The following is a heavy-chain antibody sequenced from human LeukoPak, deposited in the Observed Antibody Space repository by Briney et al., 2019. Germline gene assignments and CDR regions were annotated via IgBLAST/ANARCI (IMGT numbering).Heavy chain of an antibody. D-gene: IGHD6-13*01. CDR3: ARKSIVTAGRKPYDY. CDR1: GGSISSGDYY. Sequence: SQTLSLTCTVSGGSISSGDYYWSWIRQPPGKGLEWIGYIYYSGSTYYNPSLKSRVTISVDMSKNQFSLRLSSVTAADTAVYYCARKSIVTAGRKPYDYWDQGTLVTVSP. J-gene: IGHJ4*02. CDR2: IYYSGST. V-gene: IGHV4-30-4*01.